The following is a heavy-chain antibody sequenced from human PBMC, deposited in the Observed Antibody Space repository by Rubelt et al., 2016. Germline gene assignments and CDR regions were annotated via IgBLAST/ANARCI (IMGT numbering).Heavy chain of an antibody. D-gene: IGHD5-24*01. Sequence: EVQLLESGGGLVQPGGSLRLSCAASGFTSSSYAMSWVRQAPGKGLEWVSAISGSGGSTYYADSVKGRFTISRDNAKNTLYLQMNSLRAEDTAVYYCAGDGFNSYVFDYWGQGTLVTVSS. V-gene: IGHV3-23*01. CDR1: GFTSSSYA. CDR2: ISGSGGST. CDR3: AGDGFNSYVFDY. J-gene: IGHJ4*02.